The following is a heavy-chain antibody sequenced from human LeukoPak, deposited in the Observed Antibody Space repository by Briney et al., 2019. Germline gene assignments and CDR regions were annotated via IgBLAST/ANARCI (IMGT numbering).Heavy chain of an antibody. CDR3: SRGLDYSGLHSHFGY. CDR2: IYHSGST. V-gene: IGHV4-30-2*01. J-gene: IGHJ4*02. Sequence: SQTLSLTCAVSGGSISSGGYSWSWVRQPPGKGLEWIGYIYHSGSTYYNPSLKSRVTISVDRSKNQFSLKLSSVTAADTAVYYLSRGLDYSGLHSHFGYLGQGTLVTVSS. D-gene: IGHD1-26*01. CDR1: GGSISSGGYS.